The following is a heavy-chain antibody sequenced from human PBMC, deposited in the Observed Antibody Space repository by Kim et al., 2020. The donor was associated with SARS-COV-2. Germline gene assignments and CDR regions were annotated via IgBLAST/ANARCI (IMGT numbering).Heavy chain of an antibody. Sequence: SESLSLTCAVYGGSFSGYYWSWIRQPPGKGLGWIGEINHSGSTNYNPSLKSRVTISVDTSKNQFSLKLSSVTAADTAVYYCARGRGGGPGAVVAARKPGSRTHPFDYWGQGTLVTVSS. CDR3: ARGRGGGPGAVVAARKPGSRTHPFDY. CDR2: INHSGST. D-gene: IGHD6-6*01. V-gene: IGHV4-34*01. J-gene: IGHJ4*02. CDR1: GGSFSGYY.